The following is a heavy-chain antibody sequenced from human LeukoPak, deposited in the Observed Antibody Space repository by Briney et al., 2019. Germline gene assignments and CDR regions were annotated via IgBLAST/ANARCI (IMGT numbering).Heavy chain of an antibody. CDR1: GYAFTSYD. V-gene: IGHV1-8*01. J-gene: IGHJ5*02. CDR2: MNPNSGNT. D-gene: IGHD6-13*01. Sequence: GASVKVSCKASGYAFTSYDINWVRQATGQGLEWMGWMNPNSGNTGYAQKFQGRVTMTRNTSISTAYMELSSLRSEDTAVYYCARGLAYSSSWWFDPWGQGTLVTVSS. CDR3: ARGLAYSSSWWFDP.